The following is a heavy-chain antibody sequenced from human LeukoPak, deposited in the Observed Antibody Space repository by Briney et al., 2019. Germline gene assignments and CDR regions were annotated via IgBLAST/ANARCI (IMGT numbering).Heavy chain of an antibody. CDR1: GFTVSTNY. CDR2: IYGDYST. D-gene: IGHD6-19*01. Sequence: GGSLTLSCAASGFTVSTNYMSWVRQAPGKGLEWVSVIYGDYSTYYADSVKGRFTISRDSSKNTLYLQMNSLRAEDTAIYYCAKGSSVAGTIFGYWGQGTLVTVSS. CDR3: AKGSSVAGTIFGY. J-gene: IGHJ4*02. V-gene: IGHV3-66*01.